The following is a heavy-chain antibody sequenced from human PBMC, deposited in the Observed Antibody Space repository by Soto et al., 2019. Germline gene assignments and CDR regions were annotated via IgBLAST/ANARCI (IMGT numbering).Heavy chain of an antibody. J-gene: IGHJ5*02. D-gene: IGHD5-12*01. CDR1: GGSISSSSYY. Sequence: SETLSLTCTVSGGSISSSSYYWGWIRQPPGKGLEWIGSIYYSGSTYYNPSLKSRVTISVDTSKNQFSLKLSSVTAADTAVYYCARHFPPDSGYDLNWFDPPGQGTLVTVSS. CDR2: IYYSGST. CDR3: ARHFPPDSGYDLNWFDP. V-gene: IGHV4-39*01.